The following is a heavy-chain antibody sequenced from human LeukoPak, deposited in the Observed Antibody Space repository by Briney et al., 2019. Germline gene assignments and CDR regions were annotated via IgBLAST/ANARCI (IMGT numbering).Heavy chain of an antibody. CDR1: GVTFSSNA. D-gene: IGHD6-19*01. V-gene: IGHV3-23*01. CDR2: ITGSGDNT. Sequence: GGSLRLSCAASGVTFSSNAMSWVRQAPGKGLEWVSGITGSGDNTYYTESVKGRFTISRDNSKNTLYLEMNSLRAEDTAIYYCAKYLAGGWYYIDCWGQGTLVTVSS. CDR3: AKYLAGGWYYIDC. J-gene: IGHJ4*02.